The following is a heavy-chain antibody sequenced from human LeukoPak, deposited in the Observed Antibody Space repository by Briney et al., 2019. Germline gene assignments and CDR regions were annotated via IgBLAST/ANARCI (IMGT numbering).Heavy chain of an antibody. CDR1: GFTFDDYA. V-gene: IGHV3-9*01. CDR2: ISWNSGSI. J-gene: IGHJ5*02. D-gene: IGHD3-22*01. Sequence: PGRSLRLSCAASGFTFDDYAMHWVRQAPGKGLEWVSGISWNSGSIGYADSVKGRFTISRDNAKNSLYLQMNSLRAEDTAVYYCARDSSGYYQNWFDPWGQGTLVTVSS. CDR3: ARDSSGYYQNWFDP.